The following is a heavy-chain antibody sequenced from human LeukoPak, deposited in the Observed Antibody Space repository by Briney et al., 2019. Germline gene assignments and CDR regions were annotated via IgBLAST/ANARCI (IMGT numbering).Heavy chain of an antibody. CDR1: GFTFSSYS. CDR3: ATSYDHGWLIGS. Sequence: QPGGSLRLSCAASGFTFSSYSMNWVRQAPGKGLEWVSYISSSSTIYYADSVKGRFTISRDNAKNSLYLQMNSLRAEDTAMYYCATSYDHGWLIGSWGQGTLVTVSS. V-gene: IGHV3-48*01. D-gene: IGHD3-16*01. J-gene: IGHJ4*02. CDR2: ISSSSTI.